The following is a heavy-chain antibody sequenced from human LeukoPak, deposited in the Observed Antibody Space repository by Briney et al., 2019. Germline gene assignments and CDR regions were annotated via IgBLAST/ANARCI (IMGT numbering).Heavy chain of an antibody. V-gene: IGHV6-1*01. J-gene: IGHJ6*03. D-gene: IGHD3-22*01. CDR3: ARVGYYYDSSGYEPGYYYYYMDV. CDR1: GDSVSSNSAA. Sequence: SQTLSLTCAISGDSVSSNSAAWNWIRQSPSRGLEWLGRTYYRSKWYNDYAVSVKSRITIHPDTSKNQFSLQLNSVTPEDTAVYYCARVGYYYDSSGYEPGYYYYYMDVWGKGTTVTVSS. CDR2: TYYRSKWYN.